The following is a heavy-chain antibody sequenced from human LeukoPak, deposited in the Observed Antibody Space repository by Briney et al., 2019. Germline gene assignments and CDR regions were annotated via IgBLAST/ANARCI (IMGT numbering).Heavy chain of an antibody. V-gene: IGHV1-18*01. CDR3: ARDLYYYGSGSYYDVFDV. D-gene: IGHD3-10*01. Sequence: ASVKVSCKASGGTFNSYTISRVRQAPGQGLEWMGWISAYKGNTYYAQKLQGRVTMTTDTSTSTAYMELRSLGSDDTAIYYCARDLYYYGSGSYYDVFDVWGQGTMVTVSS. CDR2: ISAYKGNT. CDR1: GGTFNSYT. J-gene: IGHJ3*01.